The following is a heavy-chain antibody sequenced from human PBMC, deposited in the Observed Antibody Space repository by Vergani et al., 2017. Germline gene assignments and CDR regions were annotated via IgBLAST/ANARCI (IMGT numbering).Heavy chain of an antibody. CDR2: ISYEGTQK. CDR3: ATKSCGTPVCQIGYFRE. Sequence: QVHLVESGGGVVQPGRSLRLSCVVSGYTSSSYGMHWVRQAPGKGLEWVAVISYEGTQKYYADSVKGRFTISRDNSKSTLYLQMNSLRTEDTAVYYCATKSCGTPVCQIGYFREWGQGTLVTVSS. D-gene: IGHD1-1*01. CDR1: GYTSSSYG. J-gene: IGHJ1*01. V-gene: IGHV3-30*03.